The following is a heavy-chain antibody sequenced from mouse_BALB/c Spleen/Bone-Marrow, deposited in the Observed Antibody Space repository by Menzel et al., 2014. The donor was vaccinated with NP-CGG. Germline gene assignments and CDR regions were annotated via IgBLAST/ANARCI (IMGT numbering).Heavy chain of an antibody. CDR3: ARWGIIYYYGSSPCAMDY. J-gene: IGHJ4*01. D-gene: IGHD1-1*01. Sequence: LQESGPELVKPGASVKMSCKASGYTFTSYVMHWVKQKPGQGLEWIGYINPYNDGTKYNEKFKGKATLTSDKSSSTAYMELSSLASEDSAVYYCARWGIIYYYGSSPCAMDYWGQGTSVTVSS. V-gene: IGHV1-14*01. CDR1: GYTFTSYV. CDR2: INPYNDGT.